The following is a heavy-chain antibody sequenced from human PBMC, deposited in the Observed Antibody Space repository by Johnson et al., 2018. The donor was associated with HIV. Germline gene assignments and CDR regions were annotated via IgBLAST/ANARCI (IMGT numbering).Heavy chain of an antibody. CDR3: ARVSLAYSYGYDAFDI. D-gene: IGHD5-18*01. CDR1: GFTFSSYW. J-gene: IGHJ3*02. Sequence: VQLVESGGGLVQPGGSLRLSCAASGFTFSSYWMSWVRQAPGKGLAWVANIKHDGSEKYYVDSVKGRFTISRDNAKNTLYLQMNSLRAEDTAVYFCARVSLAYSYGYDAFDIWGRGTMVTVSS. V-gene: IGHV3-7*01. CDR2: IKHDGSEK.